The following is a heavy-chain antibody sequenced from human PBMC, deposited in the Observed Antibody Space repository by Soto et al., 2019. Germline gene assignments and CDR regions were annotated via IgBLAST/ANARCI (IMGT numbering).Heavy chain of an antibody. V-gene: IGHV4-31*03. CDR2: ISHSGST. D-gene: IGHD6-13*01. Sequence: PSETLSLTCSVSGGSITTGGYYWSWIRQHPGKGLEWIGEISHSGSTNYNRSLESRVTISVDTSKNQLFLKVSSLTAADTAVYYCVRALAAVQEWGQGTPVTVSS. CDR3: VRALAAVQE. J-gene: IGHJ4*02. CDR1: GGSITTGGYY.